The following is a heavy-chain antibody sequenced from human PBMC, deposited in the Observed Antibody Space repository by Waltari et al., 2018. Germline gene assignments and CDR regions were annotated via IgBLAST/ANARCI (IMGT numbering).Heavy chain of an antibody. CDR2: INPYNGNT. D-gene: IGHD3-10*01. CDR3: ARDPFAPFY. CDR1: GYTFTSYG. Sequence: GQSGAEVKKPGASVKVSCKASGYTFTSYGISWVRQAPGQGLEWMGWINPYNGNTKYIERLQGRVTLTTDTSTNTAYMELRSLRSDDTAMYYCARDPFAPFYGGQGTLVTVSS. J-gene: IGHJ4*02. V-gene: IGHV1-18*01.